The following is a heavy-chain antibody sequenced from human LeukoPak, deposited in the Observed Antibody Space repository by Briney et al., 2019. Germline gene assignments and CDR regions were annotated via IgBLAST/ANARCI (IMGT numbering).Heavy chain of an antibody. CDR2: ISYDGSNK. D-gene: IGHD1-26*01. Sequence: GGSLRLSCAASGFTFSSYAMHWVRQAPGKGLEWVAVISYDGSNKYYADSVKGRFTISRDNSKNTLYLQMNSLRAEDTAVYYCARSQLSGSYYRGPFDYWGQGTLVTVSS. CDR3: ARSQLSGSYYRGPFDY. V-gene: IGHV3-30-3*01. J-gene: IGHJ4*02. CDR1: GFTFSSYA.